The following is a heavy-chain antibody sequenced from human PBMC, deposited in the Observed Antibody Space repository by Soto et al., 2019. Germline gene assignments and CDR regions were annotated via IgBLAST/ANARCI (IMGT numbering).Heavy chain of an antibody. D-gene: IGHD2-2*01. CDR1: GFTFSSYS. CDR3: ARYCSTTSCYPDY. V-gene: IGHV3-21*01. CDR2: ISSSSSHI. Sequence: EVQLVESGGGLVKPGGSLRLSCAASGFTFSSYSMNWVRQAPGKGLEWVSSISSSSSHIYYADSVKGRFTISRDNAKNSLYLQMNSLRAEDTAVYYCARYCSTTSCYPDYWGQGTLVTVSS. J-gene: IGHJ4*02.